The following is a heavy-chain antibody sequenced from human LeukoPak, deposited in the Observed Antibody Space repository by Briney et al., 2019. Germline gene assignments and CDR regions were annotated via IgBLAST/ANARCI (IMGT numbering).Heavy chain of an antibody. J-gene: IGHJ5*02. CDR1: GGSFSGYY. CDR2: INHSGST. CDR3: ARTYIRGWFDP. Sequence: SETLSLTCAVYGGSFSGYYWSWIRQPPGKGLEWIGEINHSGSTNYNPSLKSRVTISLDTSKNQFSLKLSSVTAADTAVYYCARTYIRGWFDPWGQGTLVTVSS. V-gene: IGHV4-34*01. D-gene: IGHD2-2*02.